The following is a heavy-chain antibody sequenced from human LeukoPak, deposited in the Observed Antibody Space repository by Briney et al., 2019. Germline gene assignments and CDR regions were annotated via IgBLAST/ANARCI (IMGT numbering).Heavy chain of an antibody. Sequence: PNSGGTNYAQKFQGRVTMTRDTSISTAYMELSRLRSDDTAVYYCASPFYYYDSSGYPPFDYWGQGTLVTVSS. V-gene: IGHV1-2*02. D-gene: IGHD3-22*01. J-gene: IGHJ4*02. CDR2: PNSGGT. CDR3: ASPFYYYDSSGYPPFDY.